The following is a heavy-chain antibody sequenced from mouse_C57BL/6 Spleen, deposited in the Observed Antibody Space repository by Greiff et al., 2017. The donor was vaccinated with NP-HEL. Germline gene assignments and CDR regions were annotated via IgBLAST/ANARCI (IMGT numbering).Heavy chain of an antibody. CDR3: ARRGYYGYFDY. Sequence: EVQVVESGGGLVKPGGSLKLSCAASGFTFSDYGMHWVRQAPEKGLEWVAFISSGSSTIYYADTVKGRFTISRDNAKNTLFLQITSLRSEDAAMYYCARRGYYGYFDYWGQGTTLTVAS. CDR1: GFTFSDYG. V-gene: IGHV5-17*01. J-gene: IGHJ2*01. CDR2: ISSGSSTI. D-gene: IGHD1-1*01.